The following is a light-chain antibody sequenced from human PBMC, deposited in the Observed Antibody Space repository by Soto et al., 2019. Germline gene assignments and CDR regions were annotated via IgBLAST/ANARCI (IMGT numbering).Light chain of an antibody. CDR3: QQRTNWPWT. V-gene: IGKV3-11*01. Sequence: IVLTQSPDTLSLSPGERATLSCRASQRVGNYFAWYQQKPGQTPRLLIFDTSRRATGIPARFSGSGSGTDFALTISSREPADSAVYYCQQRTNWPWTFGQGTKVDIK. J-gene: IGKJ1*01. CDR2: DTS. CDR1: QRVGNY.